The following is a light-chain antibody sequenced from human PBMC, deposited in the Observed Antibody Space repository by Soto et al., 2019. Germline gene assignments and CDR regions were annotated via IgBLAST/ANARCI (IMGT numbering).Light chain of an antibody. Sequence: ETVLTQSPGTLCLSPGERATLSCRASQSVRSNYLAWYQQKPGQAPRLLIYGASNRATGIPDRFSGSGSGTDFTLTISRLEPEDFAVYYCQQYGSSLVVTFGQGTKVEIK. CDR3: QQYGSSLVVT. CDR1: QSVRSNY. CDR2: GAS. J-gene: IGKJ1*01. V-gene: IGKV3-20*01.